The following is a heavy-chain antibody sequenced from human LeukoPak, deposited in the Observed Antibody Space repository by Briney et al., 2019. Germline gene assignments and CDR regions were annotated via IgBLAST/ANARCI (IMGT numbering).Heavy chain of an antibody. CDR1: GFTFGDYA. V-gene: IGHV3-49*04. Sequence: GGSLRLSCTASGFTFGDYAMSWVRQAPGKGLEWVGFIRSKAYGGTTEYAASVKGRFTISRDDSKSTAYLQMNSLKTEDTAVYYCTRDPITDYGDCDRAFDIWGQGTMDTVSS. CDR3: TRDPITDYGDCDRAFDI. CDR2: IRSKAYGGTT. D-gene: IGHD4-17*01. J-gene: IGHJ3*02.